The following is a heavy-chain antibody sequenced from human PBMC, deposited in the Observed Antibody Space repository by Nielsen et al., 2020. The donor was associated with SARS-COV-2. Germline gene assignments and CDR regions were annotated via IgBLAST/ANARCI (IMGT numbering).Heavy chain of an antibody. CDR1: GGSVNTHAW. J-gene: IGHJ3*02. V-gene: IGHV4-39*01. CDR3: ARGKYQLLYDDAFDI. Sequence: SETLSLTCAVFGGSVNTHAWWSWVRQAPGKGLEWIGSIYYSGSTYYNPSLKSRVTISVDTSKNQFSLKLSSVTAADTAVYYCARGKYQLLYDDAFDIWGQGTMVTVSS. CDR2: IYYSGST. D-gene: IGHD2-2*02.